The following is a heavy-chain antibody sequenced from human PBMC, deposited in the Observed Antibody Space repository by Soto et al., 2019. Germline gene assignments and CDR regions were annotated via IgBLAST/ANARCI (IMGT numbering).Heavy chain of an antibody. J-gene: IGHJ6*02. V-gene: IGHV1-69*01. CDR2: TIPMFGTP. D-gene: IGHD3-22*01. CDR3: ARPLRDRNYYYGMAV. CDR1: GGTFSKYA. Sequence: QVQLVQSGAAMQQPGASVRVSCKASGGTFSKYAFSWVRQAPGQGLEWLGGTIPMFGTPNYAQKFQGRVASSADESTATVYMELSSLRSEDTAVYFCARPLRDRNYYYGMAVWGQGTTVTVSS.